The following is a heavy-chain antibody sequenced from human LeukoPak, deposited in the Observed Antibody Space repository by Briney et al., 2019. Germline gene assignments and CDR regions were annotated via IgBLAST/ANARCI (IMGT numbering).Heavy chain of an antibody. CDR3: ARLTYNWNSIDY. V-gene: IGHV4-39*01. D-gene: IGHD1-7*01. Sequence: PSETLSLTCSVSGDSICSGSYYWGWIRQPPGKGLEWIGIIYYIGSTYYNPSLKSRVTISVDTSKNQFSLKLSSVTAADTAVYYCARLTYNWNSIDYWGQGTLVTVSS. J-gene: IGHJ4*02. CDR1: GDSICSGSYY. CDR2: IYYIGST.